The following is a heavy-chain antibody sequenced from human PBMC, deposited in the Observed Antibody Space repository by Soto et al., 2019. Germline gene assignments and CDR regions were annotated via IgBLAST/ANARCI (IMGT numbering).Heavy chain of an antibody. J-gene: IGHJ6*02. Sequence: SVGSLRLSCADSGFTFSSYAMHWVRQAPGKGLEWVAVISYDGSNKYYADSVKGRFTISRDNSKNTLYLQMNSLRAEDTAVYYCARVLDTAMVSYYYGMDVWGQGTTVTVSS. CDR1: GFTFSSYA. V-gene: IGHV3-30-3*01. D-gene: IGHD5-18*01. CDR3: ARVLDTAMVSYYYGMDV. CDR2: ISYDGSNK.